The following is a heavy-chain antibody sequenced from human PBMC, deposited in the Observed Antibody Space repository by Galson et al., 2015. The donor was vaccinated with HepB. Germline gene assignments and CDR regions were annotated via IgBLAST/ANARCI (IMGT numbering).Heavy chain of an antibody. D-gene: IGHD3-9*01. Sequence: SLRLSCAASGFTFSSYWMHWVRQAPGKGLVWVSRINSDGSSTSYADSVKGRFTISRDNAKNTLYLQMNSLRAEDTAVYYCARGGHYDILTGYHKGDYWGQGTLVTVSS. CDR3: ARGGHYDILTGYHKGDY. CDR1: GFTFSSYW. V-gene: IGHV3-74*01. J-gene: IGHJ4*02. CDR2: INSDGSST.